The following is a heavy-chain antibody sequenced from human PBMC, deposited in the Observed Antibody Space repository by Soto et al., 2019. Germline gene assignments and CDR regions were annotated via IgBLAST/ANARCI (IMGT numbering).Heavy chain of an antibody. J-gene: IGHJ5*02. D-gene: IGHD1-26*01. CDR3: TLSAGGGAPSWFDP. Sequence: GVSLRLSCAASGFTFSNAWMSWVRQAPGKGLEWVGRIKSKTDGGTTDYAAPVKGRFTISRDDSKNTLYLQMNSLKTEDTAVYYCTLSAGGGAPSWFDPWGQGTLVTVSS. V-gene: IGHV3-15*01. CDR2: IKSKTDGGTT. CDR1: GFTFSNAW.